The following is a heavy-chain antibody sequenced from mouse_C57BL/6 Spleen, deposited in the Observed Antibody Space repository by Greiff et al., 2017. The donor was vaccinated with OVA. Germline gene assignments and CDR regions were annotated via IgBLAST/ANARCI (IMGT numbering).Heavy chain of an antibody. CDR1: GYTFTSYW. Sequence: VQLQQSGTELVKPGASVKLSCKASGYTFTSYWMHWVKQRPGQGLEWIGNINPSNGGTNYNEKFKSKATLTVDKSSSTAYMQLSSLTSEDSAVYYFAREDLRGTLFAYWGQGTLVTVSA. V-gene: IGHV1-53*01. CDR3: AREDLRGTLFAY. CDR2: INPSNGGT. J-gene: IGHJ3*01.